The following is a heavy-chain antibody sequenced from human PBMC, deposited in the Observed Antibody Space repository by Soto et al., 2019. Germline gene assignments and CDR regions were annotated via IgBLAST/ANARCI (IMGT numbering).Heavy chain of an antibody. Sequence: VGSLRLSCAVSGFTFSSYAMHWIRQAPGKGLEWVAVISYDGSNKYYADSVKGRFTISRDNSKNTLYLQMNSLRAEDTAVYYCAREIVQNWFDPWGQGTLVTVSS. V-gene: IGHV3-30-3*01. CDR1: GFTFSSYA. D-gene: IGHD2-21*01. CDR3: AREIVQNWFDP. J-gene: IGHJ5*02. CDR2: ISYDGSNK.